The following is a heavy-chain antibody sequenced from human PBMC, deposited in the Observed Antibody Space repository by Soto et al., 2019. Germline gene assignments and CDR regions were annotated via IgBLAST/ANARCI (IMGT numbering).Heavy chain of an antibody. J-gene: IGHJ4*02. CDR1: GGTFSSYA. V-gene: IGHV1-69*13. D-gene: IGHD3-10*01. Sequence: ASVKVSCKASGGTFSSYAISWVRQAPGQGLEWMGGIIPIFGTANYAQKFQGRVTITADESTSTAYMELSSLRSEDTAVYYRARNYYGSGSYLPDYWGQGTLVTVSS. CDR3: ARNYYGSGSYLPDY. CDR2: IIPIFGTA.